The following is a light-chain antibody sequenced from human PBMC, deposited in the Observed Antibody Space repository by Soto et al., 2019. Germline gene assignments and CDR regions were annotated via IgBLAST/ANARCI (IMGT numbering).Light chain of an antibody. V-gene: IGKV2-30*01. J-gene: IGKJ2*01. CDR1: QSLVYSDGNTY. CDR2: EVS. Sequence: DVVMTQSPLSLPVTLGQPASISCRSSQSLVYSDGNTYLTWFQQRPGQSPRRLIFEVSKRVSGVPDRFSGSGSGTDFTLKISRVEAEDIGVYYCMQGTHWPYTFGQGTNLEI. CDR3: MQGTHWPYT.